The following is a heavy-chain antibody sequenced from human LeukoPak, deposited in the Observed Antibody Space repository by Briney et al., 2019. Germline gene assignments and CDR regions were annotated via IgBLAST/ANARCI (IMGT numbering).Heavy chain of an antibody. CDR3: AKGTRDFWSGYYTLDY. V-gene: IGHV3-23*01. D-gene: IGHD3-3*01. Sequence: GGSLRLSCAASGFTFSSYVMSWVRQAPGKGLEWVSVVSGTGDSTYYADSVKGRFTISRDNSKNTLYLQMNSLRAEDTAVYYCAKGTRDFWSGYYTLDYWGQGTLVTVSS. CDR2: VSGTGDST. CDR1: GFTFSSYV. J-gene: IGHJ4*02.